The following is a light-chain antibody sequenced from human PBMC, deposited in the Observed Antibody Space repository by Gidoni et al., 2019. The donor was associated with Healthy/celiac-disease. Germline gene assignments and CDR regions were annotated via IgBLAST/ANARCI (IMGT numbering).Light chain of an antibody. Sequence: DIQMTQSPSSLSASVGDRVTITCRASQSISSYVNWYQQKPGKAPKLLIYAASSLQSGVPSRFSGSGSGTDFTLTISSLQPEDFATYYCQQRYSTPPYTFGQGTKLEIK. CDR1: QSISSY. CDR2: AAS. CDR3: QQRYSTPPYT. V-gene: IGKV1-39*01. J-gene: IGKJ2*01.